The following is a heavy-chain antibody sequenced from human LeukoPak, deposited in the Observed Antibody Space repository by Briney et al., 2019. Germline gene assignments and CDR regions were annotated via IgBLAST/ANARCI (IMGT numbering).Heavy chain of an antibody. Sequence: TLSLTCTVSGGSISSGSYYWSWIRQPAGKGLEWIGRIYTSGSTNYNPSLKSRVTISVDTSKNQFSLKLSSVTAADTAVYYCARAPMPNYYYYYMDVWGKGTTVTVSS. D-gene: IGHD2-2*01. CDR1: GGSISSGSYY. CDR3: ARAPMPNYYYYYMDV. V-gene: IGHV4-61*02. CDR2: IYTSGST. J-gene: IGHJ6*03.